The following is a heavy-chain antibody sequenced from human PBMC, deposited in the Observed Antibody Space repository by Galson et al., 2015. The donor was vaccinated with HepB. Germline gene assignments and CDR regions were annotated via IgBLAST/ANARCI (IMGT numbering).Heavy chain of an antibody. D-gene: IGHD3-3*01. V-gene: IGHV3-7*01. CDR1: GFSFSTSW. CDR2: IRGDGREK. CDR3: VSVRFWAGMDV. Sequence: SLRLSCAASGFSFSTSWMSWVRQAPGKGLEWVARIRGDGREKNYADSVMGRFTISRDNGRNALFLQLDSLRVEDTAMYHCVSVRFWAGMDVWGQGTTVTVSS. J-gene: IGHJ6*02.